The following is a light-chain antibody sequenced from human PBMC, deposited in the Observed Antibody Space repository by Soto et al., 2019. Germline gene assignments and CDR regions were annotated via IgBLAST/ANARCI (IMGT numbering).Light chain of an antibody. V-gene: IGLV2-8*01. CDR3: SSYAGSNNFYYV. Sequence: QSALTQPPSASGSHEQSVTISCTGTSSDVGGYNYVSWYQQHPGKAPKLMIYEVSKRPSGVPDRFSGSKSGNTASLTVSGLQAEDEADYYCSSYAGSNNFYYVFGTGTKLTVL. CDR1: SSDVGGYNY. CDR2: EVS. J-gene: IGLJ1*01.